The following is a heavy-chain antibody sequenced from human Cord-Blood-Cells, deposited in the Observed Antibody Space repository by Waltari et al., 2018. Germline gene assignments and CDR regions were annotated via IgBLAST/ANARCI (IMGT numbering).Heavy chain of an antibody. CDR2: IYYSGST. D-gene: IGHD3-9*01. CDR3: ARQDILTGYLGY. CDR1: GGSICSSSSY. V-gene: IGHV4-39*01. J-gene: IGHJ4*02. Sequence: QLQLQESGPGLVKPSETLSLPCTVSGGSICSSSSYWGWIRQPPGKGLEWIGSIYYSGSTYYNPSLKSRVTISVDTSKNQFSLKLSSVTAADTAVYYCARQDILTGYLGYWGQGTLVTVSS.